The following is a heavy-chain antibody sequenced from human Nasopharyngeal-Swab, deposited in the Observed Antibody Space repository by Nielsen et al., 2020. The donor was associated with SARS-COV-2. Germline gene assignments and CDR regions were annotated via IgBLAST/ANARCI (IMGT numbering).Heavy chain of an antibody. J-gene: IGHJ4*02. V-gene: IGHV3-48*03. D-gene: IGHD2-2*01. CDR3: ARKLVIAAVLDF. CDR2: MTSRGTTM. Sequence: VRQAPGKGLEWIAYMTSRGTTMYYADSVKGRFTISRDNAKNSLFLQMNRLRVDDTAVYYCARKLVIAAVLDFWGRGTLVIVSS.